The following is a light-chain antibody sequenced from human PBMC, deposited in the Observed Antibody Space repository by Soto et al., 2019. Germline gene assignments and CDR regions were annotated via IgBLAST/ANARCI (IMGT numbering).Light chain of an antibody. CDR3: QQYDNLPPFT. Sequence: DIQMTQSPSSLSASVGDRVTITCQASQDISNYLNWYQQKPGKAPKLLIYDASKLETGFPSRFSGSGCGTDFTFAISSLQPEDIATYYYQQYDNLPPFTFGPGTKVDIK. CDR1: QDISNY. J-gene: IGKJ3*01. V-gene: IGKV1-33*01. CDR2: DAS.